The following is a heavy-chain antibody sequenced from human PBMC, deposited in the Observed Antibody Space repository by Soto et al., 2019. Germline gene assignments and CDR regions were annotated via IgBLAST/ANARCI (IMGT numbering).Heavy chain of an antibody. CDR3: AKGPIAAAGTVHWLLNYFDY. CDR1: GFTFSSYA. Sequence: GGSLRLSCAASGFTFSSYAMSWVRQAPGKGLEWVSAISGSGGSTYYADSVKGRFTISRDNSKNTLYLQMNSLRAEDTAVYYCAKGPIAAAGTVHWLLNYFDYWGQGTLVTVSS. CDR2: ISGSGGST. V-gene: IGHV3-23*01. J-gene: IGHJ4*02. D-gene: IGHD6-13*01.